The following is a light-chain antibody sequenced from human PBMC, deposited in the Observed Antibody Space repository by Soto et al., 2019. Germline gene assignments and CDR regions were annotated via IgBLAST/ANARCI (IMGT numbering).Light chain of an antibody. CDR2: AVS. V-gene: IGLV2-14*03. CDR3: ISYTDRQSYL. CDR1: SSDIVSYNH. J-gene: IGLJ1*01. Sequence: QSVLTLPASVSGSPGQSITISCSGTSSDIVSYNHVPWYQQFPGKSPKLMIYAVSDRPPGVSDRFSGSTSGITASLTISGLQTEDEADYYCISYTDRQSYLFGTGTKVTVL.